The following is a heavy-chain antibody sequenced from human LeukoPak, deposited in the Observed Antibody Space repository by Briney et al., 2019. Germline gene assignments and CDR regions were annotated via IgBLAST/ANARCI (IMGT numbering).Heavy chain of an antibody. J-gene: IGHJ4*02. CDR1: GYTFTGYY. D-gene: IGHD6-19*01. Sequence: SVKVSCKASGYTFTGYYIHWVRQAPGQGLEWMGWINPNSGGTNNAQKFQGRVTMTRDTSISTAYMELSRLRSDDTAVYYCARVLFYSSGNKSNRVDYWGQGTLVTVSS. CDR3: ARVLFYSSGNKSNRVDY. CDR2: INPNSGGT. V-gene: IGHV1-2*02.